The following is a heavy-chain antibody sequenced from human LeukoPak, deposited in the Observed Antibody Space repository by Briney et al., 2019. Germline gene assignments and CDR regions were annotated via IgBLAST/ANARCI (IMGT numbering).Heavy chain of an antibody. V-gene: IGHV4-59*08. D-gene: IGHD6-19*01. J-gene: IGHJ4*02. CDR2: IYYSGST. Sequence: SETLSLTCTVSGGXISSYYCSWLRQPPGKGLELIGVIYYSGSTSYNPSLKSRVTISVDASKSQFYLKLSSVIAADTAVYYCARRAYSSGFDYIDYWGQGTLVTVSS. CDR3: ARRAYSSGFDYIDY. CDR1: GGXISSYY.